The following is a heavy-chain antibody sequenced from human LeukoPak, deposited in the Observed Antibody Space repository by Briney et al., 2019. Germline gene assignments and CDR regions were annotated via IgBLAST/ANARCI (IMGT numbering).Heavy chain of an antibody. V-gene: IGHV3-74*01. CDR1: GFTFSRYW. J-gene: IGHJ3*02. CDR3: ARRSAAKDAFDI. CDR2: INSDGSSA. D-gene: IGHD6-25*01. Sequence: GGSLRLSCVASGFTFSRYWMHWVRQAPGKGLVWVSRINSDGSSASYADSVKGRFTISRDNAKNTLYLQMNSLRAEDTAVYYCARRSAAKDAFDIWGQGTMVTVSS.